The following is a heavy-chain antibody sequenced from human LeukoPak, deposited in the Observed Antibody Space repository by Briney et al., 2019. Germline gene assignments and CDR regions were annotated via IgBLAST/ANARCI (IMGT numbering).Heavy chain of an antibody. Sequence: TGGSLRLSCAASGFIFDDYAMHWVRQAPGKGLEWVSGISWNSGDIGYADSVKGRFTISRDNAKNSLYLQMKSLRTEDTALYYCVRVRGYSYGYFDYWGQGTLVTVPS. V-gene: IGHV3-9*01. J-gene: IGHJ4*02. D-gene: IGHD5-18*01. CDR3: VRVRGYSYGYFDY. CDR2: ISWNSGDI. CDR1: GFIFDDYA.